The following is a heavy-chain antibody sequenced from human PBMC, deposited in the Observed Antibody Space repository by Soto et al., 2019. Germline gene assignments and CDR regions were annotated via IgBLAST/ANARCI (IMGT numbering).Heavy chain of an antibody. CDR3: ERGDCQVSSVFDY. V-gene: IGHV4-31*03. J-gene: IGHJ4*02. CDR2: IYYNGDT. Sequence: SETLSLTCTVSGGPFPTGGYYWSWIRQEPGKGLEWIGYIYYNGDTSYNPSLRSRVTISADTSKTQFSLRLSSVTSADTAVYYCERGDCQVSSVFDYWGQGMLVTVSS. D-gene: IGHD3-16*01. CDR1: GGPFPTGGYY.